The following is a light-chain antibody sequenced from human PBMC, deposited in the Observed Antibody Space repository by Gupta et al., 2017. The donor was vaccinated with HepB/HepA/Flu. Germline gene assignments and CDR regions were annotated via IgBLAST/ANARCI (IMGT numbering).Light chain of an antibody. CDR2: GAS. V-gene: IGKV1-9*01. CDR3: QQFNTYPIT. Sequence: DIQLTQSPSFLSASVGDRVTITCRASQDINSHLIWYQQKPGKAPKLLIYGASTLQSGVPSRFSGSGSGTEFTLTISSLQPEDFATYYCQQFNTYPITFGQGTRLDIK. J-gene: IGKJ5*01. CDR1: QDINSH.